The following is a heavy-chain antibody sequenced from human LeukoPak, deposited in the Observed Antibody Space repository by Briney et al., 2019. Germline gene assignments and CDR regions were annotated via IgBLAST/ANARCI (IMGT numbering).Heavy chain of an antibody. CDR3: ARPPKRDSSGYFDY. D-gene: IGHD3-22*01. Sequence: PGGSLRLSCAASGFTSSSYSMNWVRQAPGKGLEWVSSISSSSSYIYYADSVKGRFTISRDNAKNSLYLQMNSLRAEDTAVYYCARPPKRDSSGYFDYWGQGTLVTVSS. CDR1: GFTSSSYS. J-gene: IGHJ4*02. CDR2: ISSSSSYI. V-gene: IGHV3-21*01.